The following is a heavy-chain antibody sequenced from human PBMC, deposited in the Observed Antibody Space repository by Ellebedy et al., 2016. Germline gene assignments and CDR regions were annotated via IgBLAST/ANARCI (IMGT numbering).Heavy chain of an antibody. J-gene: IGHJ4*02. CDR1: GFSLSTSGMC. Sequence: SGPTLVXPTQTLTLTCTFSGFSLSTSGMCVSWIRQPPGKALEWLARIDWDDDKYYSTSLKTRLTISKDTSKNQVVLTMTNMDPVDTATYYCARLGRPHYDVDYWGQGTLVTVSS. CDR3: ARLGRPHYDVDY. V-gene: IGHV2-70*11. CDR2: IDWDDDK. D-gene: IGHD4-17*01.